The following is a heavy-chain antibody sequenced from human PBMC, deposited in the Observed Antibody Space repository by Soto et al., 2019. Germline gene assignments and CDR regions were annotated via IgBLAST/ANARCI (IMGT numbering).Heavy chain of an antibody. CDR3: ARRMTAYFDF. D-gene: IGHD2-8*01. CDR2: LTGDGAYI. CDR1: GFTFTTSA. J-gene: IGHJ4*02. Sequence: EVQLLESGGALVQPGGSLRLSCAASGFTFTTSAMSWVRQAPGKGLEWVSTLTGDGAYISYADSVKGRFTISRDNSQNTLYLQMNSLRADDTAIYYCARRMTAYFDFLGQGTLVTVSS. V-gene: IGHV3-23*01.